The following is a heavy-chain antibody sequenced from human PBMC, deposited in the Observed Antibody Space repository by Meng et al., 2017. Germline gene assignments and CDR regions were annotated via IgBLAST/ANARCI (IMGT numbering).Heavy chain of an antibody. CDR1: GFTFGDYA. J-gene: IGHJ4*02. V-gene: IGHV3-49*03. Sequence: GESLKISCTASGFTFGDYAMSWFRQAPGKGLEWVGFIRSKAYGGTTEYAASVKGRFTISRDDSKSIAYLQMNSLKTEDTAVYYCSRDVWQWLGGVDYWGQGTLVTVSS. CDR3: SRDVWQWLGGVDY. D-gene: IGHD6-19*01. CDR2: IRSKAYGGTT.